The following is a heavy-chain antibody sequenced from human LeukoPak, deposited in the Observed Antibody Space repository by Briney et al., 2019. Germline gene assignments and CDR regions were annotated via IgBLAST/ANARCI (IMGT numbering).Heavy chain of an antibody. D-gene: IGHD5-18*01. CDR1: GGSFSGYY. V-gene: IGHV4-34*01. Sequence: SETLSLTCAVYGGSFSGYYWSWIRQPPGKGLEWIGEINHSGSTNYNPSLKSRVTISVDTSKNQFSLKLSSVTAADTAVYYCARGRTGPNPWIQLWSSWYFDLWGRGTLVTVSS. J-gene: IGHJ2*01. CDR2: INHSGST. CDR3: ARGRTGPNPWIQLWSSWYFDL.